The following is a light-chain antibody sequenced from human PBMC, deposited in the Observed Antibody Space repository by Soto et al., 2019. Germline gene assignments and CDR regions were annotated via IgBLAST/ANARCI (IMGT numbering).Light chain of an antibody. J-gene: IGKJ1*01. CDR1: QSISNY. CDR2: AAS. V-gene: IGKV1-39*01. Sequence: DIQMTQSPSSLSASVRDRVTITCRASQSISNYLNWYQQKPGKAPKLLIYAASSLQSGVPSRFSGSGSGTDFTLTISSLQPEDFATYYCQQSYTTPWTFGQGTKVDIK. CDR3: QQSYTTPWT.